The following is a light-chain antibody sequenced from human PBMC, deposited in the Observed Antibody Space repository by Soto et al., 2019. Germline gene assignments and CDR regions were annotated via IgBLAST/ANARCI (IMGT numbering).Light chain of an antibody. V-gene: IGLV2-14*01. CDR3: SSYTSSSTYV. Sequence: QSALTQPASASGSLGQSITISCTGTSSDVGGFNYVSWYQQHPGKAPKLMIYEVSNRPSGVSNRFSGSKSGNTASLTISGLQAEDEADYYCSSYTSSSTYVFGSGTKVTVL. CDR1: SSDVGGFNY. CDR2: EVS. J-gene: IGLJ1*01.